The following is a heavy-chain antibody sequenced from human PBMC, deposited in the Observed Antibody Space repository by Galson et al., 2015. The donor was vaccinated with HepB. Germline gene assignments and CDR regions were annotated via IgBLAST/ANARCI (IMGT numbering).Heavy chain of an antibody. CDR3: AKKILEWPGNFDY. CDR2: IYPGDSDT. CDR1: GYSFTNYW. V-gene: IGHV5-51*03. J-gene: IGHJ4*02. Sequence: QSGAEVKKPGESLKISCKGSGYSFTNYWIAWMRQMPGKGLEWMGIIYPGDSDTRYNPSFQGQVTISADKSISTAYLQWSSLKASDTAMYYCAKKILEWPGNFDYWGQGTLVTVSS. D-gene: IGHD2-15*01.